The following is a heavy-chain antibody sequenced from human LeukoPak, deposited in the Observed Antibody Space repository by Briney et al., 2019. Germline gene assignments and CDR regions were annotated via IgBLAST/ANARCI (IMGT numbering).Heavy chain of an antibody. V-gene: IGHV3-23*01. J-gene: IGHJ4*02. CDR3: AKLGATGTRVFDY. CDR1: GFTFSTFG. CDR2: ISTVNGGT. Sequence: SGGSLRLSCEASGFTFSTFGMTWVRQAPGKGLEWVSFISTVNGGTYYADSVKGQFTISRDISKNTLYLQMNSLRAEDTAVYYCAKLGATGTRVFDYWGQGALITVSS. D-gene: IGHD1-26*01.